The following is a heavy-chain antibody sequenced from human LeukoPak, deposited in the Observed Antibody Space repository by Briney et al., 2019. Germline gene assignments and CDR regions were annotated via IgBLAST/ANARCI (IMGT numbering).Heavy chain of an antibody. Sequence: GGSLRLSCAASGFILSNYEMNWVRQAPGKGLEWVSYISNSGSTIYYADSVKGRFTISRDNAKNSLYLQMNSLRAEDTAVYYCAHTVTTLGDAFDIWGQGTMVTVSS. D-gene: IGHD4-17*01. J-gene: IGHJ3*02. CDR1: GFILSNYE. CDR2: ISNSGSTI. V-gene: IGHV3-48*03. CDR3: AHTVTTLGDAFDI.